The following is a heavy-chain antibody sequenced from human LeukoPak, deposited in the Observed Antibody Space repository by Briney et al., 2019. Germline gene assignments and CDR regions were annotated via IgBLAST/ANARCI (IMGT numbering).Heavy chain of an antibody. J-gene: IGHJ4*02. CDR2: IYTSGST. D-gene: IGHD1-26*01. Sequence: PSETLSLTCTVSGGSISSYYWSWIRQPPGKGLECIGYIYTSGSTNYNPSLKSRVTISVDTSKNQFSLKLSSVTAADTAVYYCARHLGGSPYSGSPTLFDYWGQGTLVTVSS. V-gene: IGHV4-4*09. CDR3: ARHLGGSPYSGSPTLFDY. CDR1: GGSISSYY.